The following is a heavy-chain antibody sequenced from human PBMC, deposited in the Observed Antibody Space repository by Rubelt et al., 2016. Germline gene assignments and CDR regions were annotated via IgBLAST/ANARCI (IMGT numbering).Heavy chain of an antibody. J-gene: IGHJ4*02. CDR3: ARIKSPDYDFWSGYGY. V-gene: IGHV4-34*01. D-gene: IGHD3-3*01. Sequence: QVQLQQWGAGLLKPSETLSLACAVYGGSFSGYYWSWIRQPPGKGLEWLGDINHSGSTNYNPSLKGRGTISVGACQNQFSLKRSSVTGADTAVYYCARIKSPDYDFWSGYGYWGQGTLVTVSS. CDR1: GGSFSGYY. CDR2: INHSGST.